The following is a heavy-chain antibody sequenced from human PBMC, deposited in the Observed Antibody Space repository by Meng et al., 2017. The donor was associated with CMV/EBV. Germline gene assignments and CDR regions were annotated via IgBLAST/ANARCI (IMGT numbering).Heavy chain of an antibody. CDR1: DNVNTCG. CDR3: TKLGRVGSSPQYNWFDA. J-gene: IGHJ5*02. D-gene: IGHD3-16*01. Sequence: DNVNTCGITRVRQAPGQGLEWMGWISVSTGDTNYAQNLQDRLILTTDTSTNTAHMELRSLRSDDTALYYCTKLGRVGSSPQYNWFDAWGQGTLVTVSS. V-gene: IGHV1-18*01. CDR2: ISVSTGDT.